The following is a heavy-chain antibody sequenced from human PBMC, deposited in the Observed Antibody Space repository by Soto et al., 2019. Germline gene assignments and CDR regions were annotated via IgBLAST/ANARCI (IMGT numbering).Heavy chain of an antibody. J-gene: IGHJ4*02. D-gene: IGHD3-10*01. V-gene: IGHV3-33*01. CDR1: GFTFSSYG. CDR2: IWYDGSNK. CDR3: ARDPLWLGELSPNYYFDY. Sequence: QVQLVESGGGVVQPGRSLRLSCAASGFTFSSYGMHWVRQAPGKGLEWVAVIWYDGSNKYYADSVKGRFTISRDNSKNTLYLQMNSRRAEDTAVYYCARDPLWLGELSPNYYFDYWGQGTLVTVSS.